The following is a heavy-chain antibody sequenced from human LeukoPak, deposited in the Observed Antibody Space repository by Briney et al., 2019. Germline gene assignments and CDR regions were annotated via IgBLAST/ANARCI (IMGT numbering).Heavy chain of an antibody. CDR3: ARAPEYGLYYFDY. Sequence: SETLSLTCTVSGDSISTSNYYWGWIRQPPGKGLEWIGTIYYSGSTYYNPSLKTRVTISVDTSKKQFSLKLSSVTAADTAVYYCARAPEYGLYYFDYWGQGTLVTVSS. D-gene: IGHD1-14*01. V-gene: IGHV4-39*01. J-gene: IGHJ4*02. CDR1: GDSISTSNYY. CDR2: IYYSGST.